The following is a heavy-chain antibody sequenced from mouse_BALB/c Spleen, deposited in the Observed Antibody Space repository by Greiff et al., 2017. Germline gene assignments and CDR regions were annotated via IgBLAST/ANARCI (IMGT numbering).Heavy chain of an antibody. CDR3: AHDTRFAY. D-gene: IGHD2-3*01. Sequence: VQLQQSGAELVKPGASVKLSCTASGFNIKDTYMHWVKQRPEQGLEWIGRIDPANGNTKYDPKFQGKATITADTSSNTAYLQLSSLTSEDTAVYYCAHDTRFAYWGQGTLVTVSA. CDR2: IDPANGNT. V-gene: IGHV14-3*02. CDR1: GFNIKDTY. J-gene: IGHJ3*01.